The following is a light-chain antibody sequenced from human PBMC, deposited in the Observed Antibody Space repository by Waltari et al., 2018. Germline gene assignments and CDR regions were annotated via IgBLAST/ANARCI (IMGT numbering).Light chain of an antibody. Sequence: DIVMTQSPLSLPVPPGEPASTSCRPSQSLLHSNGYNYLDWYLQKPGQSPQLLIYLGSNRASGVPDRFSGSGSGTDFTLKISRVEAEDVGVYYCMQALQTPFTFGPGTKVDIK. CDR1: QSLLHSNGYNY. J-gene: IGKJ3*01. CDR3: MQALQTPFT. CDR2: LGS. V-gene: IGKV2-28*01.